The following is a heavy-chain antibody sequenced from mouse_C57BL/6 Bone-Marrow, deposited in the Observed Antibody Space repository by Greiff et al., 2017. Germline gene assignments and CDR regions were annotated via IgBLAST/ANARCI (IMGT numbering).Heavy chain of an antibody. J-gene: IGHJ1*03. Sequence: QVQLQQPGAELVKPGASVKLSCKASGYTFTSSWITWVKQRPGQGLAWIGDIYPGRGSTNYNEKFTRQATLTVDTSSSTAYMQLISLTSDDSAVYYCARPYYSNDWYFDVWGTGTTVTVSS. CDR3: ARPYYSNDWYFDV. D-gene: IGHD2-5*01. CDR2: IYPGRGST. CDR1: GYTFTSSW. V-gene: IGHV1-55*01.